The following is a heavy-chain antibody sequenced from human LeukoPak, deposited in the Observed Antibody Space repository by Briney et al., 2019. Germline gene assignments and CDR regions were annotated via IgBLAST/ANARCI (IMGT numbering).Heavy chain of an antibody. CDR1: GFTFSRYG. D-gene: IGHD6-19*01. Sequence: PGRSLRLSCAASGFTFSRYGMHWVRQAPGKGLEGVAVISYDGSNKYYADSVKGRFTISRDNSKNTLYLQMNSLRAEDTAVYYCAKSGGGYSSGWFYWGQGTLVTVSS. CDR3: AKSGGGYSSGWFY. J-gene: IGHJ4*02. V-gene: IGHV3-30*18. CDR2: ISYDGSNK.